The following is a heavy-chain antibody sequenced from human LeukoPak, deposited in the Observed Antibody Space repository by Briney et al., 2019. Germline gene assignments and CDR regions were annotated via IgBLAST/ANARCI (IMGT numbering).Heavy chain of an antibody. CDR2: INPNSGGT. D-gene: IGHD5-18*01. CDR3: ASGPTRYSPHPYFDY. V-gene: IGHV1-2*02. Sequence: GASVKVSCKASGCTFTAYYMHWVRQAPGQGLEWMGWINPNSGGTNYAQKFQGRVTMTRDTSINTVYMELSRLTSDDTAVYSCASGPTRYSPHPYFDYWGQGTLVTVSS. J-gene: IGHJ4*02. CDR1: GCTFTAYY.